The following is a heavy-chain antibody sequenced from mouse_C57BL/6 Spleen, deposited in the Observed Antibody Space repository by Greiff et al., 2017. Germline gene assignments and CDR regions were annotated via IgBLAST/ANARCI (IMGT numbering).Heavy chain of an antibody. J-gene: IGHJ4*01. CDR1: GYAFSSYW. CDR3: ARVAANAMDY. Sequence: QVQLKESGAELVKPGASVKISCKASGYAFSSYWMNWVKQRPGKGLEWIGQIYPGDGDTNYNGKFKGKATLTADKSSSTAYMQLSSLTSEDSAVYFCARVAANAMDYWGQGTSVTVSS. V-gene: IGHV1-80*01. CDR2: IYPGDGDT.